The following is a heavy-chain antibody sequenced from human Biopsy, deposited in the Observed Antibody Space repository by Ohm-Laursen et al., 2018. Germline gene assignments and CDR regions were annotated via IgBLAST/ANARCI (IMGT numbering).Heavy chain of an antibody. D-gene: IGHD3-10*01. CDR3: ARAYFYGAGSFYSPWMEV. J-gene: IGHJ6*02. CDR1: GGSVDTYNFY. CDR2: IFYSGTT. Sequence: SETLSLTCSVSGGSVDTYNFYWTWVRQPPGKGLEWLGYIFYSGTTKYNPSLERRARISLDTANNEFSLKLRSVTAADTATYYCARAYFYGAGSFYSPWMEVWGPRTTVSVS. V-gene: IGHV4-61*01.